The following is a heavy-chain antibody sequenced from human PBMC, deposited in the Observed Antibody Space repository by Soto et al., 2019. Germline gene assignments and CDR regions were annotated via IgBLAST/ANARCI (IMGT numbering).Heavy chain of an antibody. CDR2: IWYDGSKT. J-gene: IGHJ6*02. Sequence: PGGSLRLSCAASGFTFSNFGMHWVRQAPGKGLEWVAVIWYDGSKTYYADSVKGRFTISRDNSKDTLYLQMNSLRAEDTAVYYCARRKLSGSPSESYFYYGLDCWGQGTTFPVPS. CDR3: ARRKLSGSPSESYFYYGLDC. D-gene: IGHD3-3*01. CDR1: GFTFSNFG. V-gene: IGHV3-33*01.